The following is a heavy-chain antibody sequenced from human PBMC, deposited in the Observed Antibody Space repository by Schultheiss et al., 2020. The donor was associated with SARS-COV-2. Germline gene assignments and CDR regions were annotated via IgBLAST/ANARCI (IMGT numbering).Heavy chain of an antibody. V-gene: IGHV4-34*09. J-gene: IGHJ5*02. CDR1: GGSISSYY. CDR2: INHSGST. D-gene: IGHD1-26*01. CDR3: AREGRDGSWFDP. Sequence: SETLSLTCTVSGGSISSYYWSWIRQPPGKGLEWIGEINHSGSTNYNPSLKSRVTISVDTSKNQFSLKLSSVTAADTAVYYCAREGRDGSWFDPWGQGTLVTVSS.